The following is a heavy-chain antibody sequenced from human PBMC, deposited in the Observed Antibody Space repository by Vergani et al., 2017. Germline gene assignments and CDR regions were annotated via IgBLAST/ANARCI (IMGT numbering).Heavy chain of an antibody. Sequence: QVHLLESGGGVVQPGRSLLLSCVVSVFTSCYYGMYCVRPAPGKGLEWGVVILYAGTQKYYPDSVKGRFTISRDNSKSTLYLQMNSLRTEDTAVYYCATKSCGTPGCQIGYFREWGQGTLVTVSS. CDR1: VFTSCYYG. J-gene: IGHJ1*01. CDR3: ATKSCGTPGCQIGYFRE. D-gene: IGHD1-1*01. V-gene: IGHV3-30*03. CDR2: ILYAGTQK.